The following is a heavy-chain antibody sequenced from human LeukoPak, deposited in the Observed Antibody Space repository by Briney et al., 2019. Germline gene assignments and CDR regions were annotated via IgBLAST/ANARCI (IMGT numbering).Heavy chain of an antibody. V-gene: IGHV4-59*12. D-gene: IGHD3-3*01. J-gene: IGHJ6*02. CDR3: ARANYDFWSGYYTSHYYYGMDV. CDR2: IYYSGST. Sequence: SETLSLTCTVSGGSISSYYWSWIRQPPGKGLEWIGYIYYSGSTNYNPSLKSRVTISVDTSKNQFSLKLSSVTAADTAVYYCARANYDFWSGYYTSHYYYGMDVWGQGTTVTVSS. CDR1: GGSISSYY.